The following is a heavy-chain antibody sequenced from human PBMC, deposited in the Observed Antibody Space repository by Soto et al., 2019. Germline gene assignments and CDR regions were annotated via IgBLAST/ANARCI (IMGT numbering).Heavy chain of an antibody. D-gene: IGHD3-22*01. CDR3: AKDYSYDSSGVLDY. Sequence: VQLLESGGGLIQPGGSLRLSCAASEFTFKSYAMSWVRQAPGEGLEWVSAISYIGDSTYYADSVKGRFTISRDNSKNTLFLQMDSLRPEDTAVYFCAKDYSYDSSGVLDYWGQGTLVTVSS. J-gene: IGHJ4*02. V-gene: IGHV3-23*01. CDR2: ISYIGDST. CDR1: EFTFKSYA.